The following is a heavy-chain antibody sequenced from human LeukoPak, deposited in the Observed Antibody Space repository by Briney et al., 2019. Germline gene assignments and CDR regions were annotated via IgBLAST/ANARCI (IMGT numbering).Heavy chain of an antibody. CDR1: GFTFSSYG. Sequence: GGSLRLSCAASGFTFSSYGMHWVRQAPGKGLEWVAVIWFDGSNKYYADSVKGRFTISRDNSKNTLYLQMNSLRAEDTAVYYCAILSAQVLLWFGHWGQGTLVTVSS. CDR3: AILSAQVLLWFGH. D-gene: IGHD3-10*01. V-gene: IGHV3-33*01. CDR2: IWFDGSNK. J-gene: IGHJ4*02.